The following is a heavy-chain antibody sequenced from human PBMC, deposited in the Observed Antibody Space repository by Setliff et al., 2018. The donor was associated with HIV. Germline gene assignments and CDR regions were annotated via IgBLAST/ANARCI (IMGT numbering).Heavy chain of an antibody. CDR3: AREPKGGDDRALDY. CDR1: GGSISGYF. J-gene: IGHJ4*02. V-gene: IGHV4-4*07. CDR2: TFTSGIT. Sequence: SETLSLTCTVSGGSISGYFWSWIRQPAGKGMEWIGRTFTSGITNYSPSLKSRVTMSVDTSKNQFSLNLTSVTAADTAVYYCAREPKGGDDRALDYWGQGTLVTVSS. D-gene: IGHD3-16*01.